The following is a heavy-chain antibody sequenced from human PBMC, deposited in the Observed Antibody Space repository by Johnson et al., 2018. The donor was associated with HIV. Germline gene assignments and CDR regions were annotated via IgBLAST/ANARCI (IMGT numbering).Heavy chain of an antibody. D-gene: IGHD2-15*01. Sequence: MLLVESGGGLVQPGGSLRLSCAASGFTFSSYAMSWVRQAPGKGLEWVSAISGSGGSTYYADSVKGRFTISRDNAKNSLYLQMDSLRAEDTAVYYCAREGGSCRGGWCLDALDVWGQGTTGTVSS. V-gene: IGHV3-23*04. CDR1: GFTFSSYA. J-gene: IGHJ3*01. CDR2: ISGSGGST. CDR3: AREGGSCRGGWCLDALDV.